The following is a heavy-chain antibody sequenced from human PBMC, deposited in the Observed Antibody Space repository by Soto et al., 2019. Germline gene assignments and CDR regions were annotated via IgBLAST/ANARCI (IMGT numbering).Heavy chain of an antibody. CDR3: ARGEGIGDPMFDY. D-gene: IGHD2-21*02. CDR1: GFIFSNYA. CDR2: ILFDGRNE. J-gene: IGHJ4*02. V-gene: IGHV3-30*03. Sequence: GSLRLSCAASGFIFSNYAMHWVRQAPGKGLEWVALILFDGRNEYYADSVKGRFIISRDNSKNTLYLQMNSLRPEDTAVYYCARGEGIGDPMFDYWGQGTLVTVSS.